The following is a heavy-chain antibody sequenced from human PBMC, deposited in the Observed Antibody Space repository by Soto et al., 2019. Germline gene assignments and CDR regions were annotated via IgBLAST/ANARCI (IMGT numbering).Heavy chain of an antibody. V-gene: IGHV4-31*03. CDR3: ARVSSGYFDWFHPAY. CDR1: GGSISSGGYY. D-gene: IGHD3-9*01. CDR2: IYYSGST. J-gene: IGHJ4*02. Sequence: QVQLQESGPGLVKPSQTLSLTCTVSGGSISSGGYYWSWIRQHPGKGLEWIGYIYYSGSTYYNPSLKSRVTIXXDXYXXQFSLKLSSVTAADTAVYSCARVSSGYFDWFHPAYWGQGTLVTVSS.